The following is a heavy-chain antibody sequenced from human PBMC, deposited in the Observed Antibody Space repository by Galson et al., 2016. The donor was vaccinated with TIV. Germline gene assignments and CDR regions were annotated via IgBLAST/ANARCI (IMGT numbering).Heavy chain of an antibody. J-gene: IGHJ4*02. Sequence: SVKVSCKASGYTFGNYGFSWMRQAPGQGLEWVGWISASNGDTNYARKFQGRITMTKDTFTSTVFMELRSLRSEDTAVFDCARESDCSSGTCYSRAFDDWGQGTPVTVSS. CDR2: ISASNGDT. V-gene: IGHV1-18*04. CDR1: GYTFGNYG. CDR3: ARESDCSSGTCYSRAFDD. D-gene: IGHD2-2*02.